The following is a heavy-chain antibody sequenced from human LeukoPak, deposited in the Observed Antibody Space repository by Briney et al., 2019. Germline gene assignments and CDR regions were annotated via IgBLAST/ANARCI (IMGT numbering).Heavy chain of an antibody. Sequence: GGSLRLSCAASGFTFDNYGMHWVRQAPGKGLEWVALIRYDGIKIFYAGSVKGRFTISRDNSKNTLYLQMNSLRLEDTALYYCAKDDNGPQDNWGQGTLVTVSS. D-gene: IGHD1-14*01. CDR3: AKDDNGPQDN. CDR1: GFTFDNYG. J-gene: IGHJ4*02. CDR2: IRYDGIKI. V-gene: IGHV3-30*02.